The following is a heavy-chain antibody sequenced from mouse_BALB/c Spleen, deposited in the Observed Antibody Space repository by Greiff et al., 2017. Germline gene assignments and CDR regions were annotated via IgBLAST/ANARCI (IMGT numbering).Heavy chain of an antibody. D-gene: IGHD1-1*01. CDR1: GFTFSSYA. V-gene: IGHV5-6-5*01. CDR3: ASWGYGSAHYAMDY. J-gene: IGHJ4*01. CDR2: ISSGGST. Sequence: EVKLVESGGGLVKPGGSLKLSCAASGFTFSSYAMSWVRQTPEKRLEWVASISSGGSTYYPDSVKGRFTIPRDNARNILYLQMSSLRSEDTAMYYCASWGYGSAHYAMDYWGQGTSVTVSS.